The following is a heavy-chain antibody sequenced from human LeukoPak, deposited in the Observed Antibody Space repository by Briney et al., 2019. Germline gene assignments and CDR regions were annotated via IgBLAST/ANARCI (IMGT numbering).Heavy chain of an antibody. CDR3: ARATTVTTSPSGYFDY. CDR1: GLTFSSYW. D-gene: IGHD4-17*01. CDR2: IKQDGSEK. Sequence: GGSLRLSCAASGLTFSSYWMSWVRQAPGKGLEWVANIKQDGSEKYYVDSVKGQFTISRDNAKNSLYLQMNSLRAEDTAVYYCARATTVTTSPSGYFDYWGQGTLVTVSS. J-gene: IGHJ4*02. V-gene: IGHV3-7*04.